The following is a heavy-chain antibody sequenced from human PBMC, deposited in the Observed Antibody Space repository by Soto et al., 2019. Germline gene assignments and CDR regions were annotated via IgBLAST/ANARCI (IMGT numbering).Heavy chain of an antibody. Sequence: QVQLVQSGAEVKNPGSSVKVSCKASGGTFISYTISWVRQAPGQGLEWMGRILPILGIANYAQKFQGRVTITADKSTSTGCMELSILRYEDMAVDYCARAPYNWIGLGAAFDIWGQGTRVTVSS. D-gene: IGHD1-1*01. J-gene: IGHJ3*02. CDR2: ILPILGIA. CDR1: GGTFISYT. CDR3: ARAPYNWIGLGAAFDI. V-gene: IGHV1-69*02.